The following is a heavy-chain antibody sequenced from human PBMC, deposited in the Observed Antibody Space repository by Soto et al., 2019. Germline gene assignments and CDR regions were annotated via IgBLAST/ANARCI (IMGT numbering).Heavy chain of an antibody. CDR3: AKDQVGTLADAFDI. CDR2: ISGGGGRT. V-gene: IGHV3-23*01. J-gene: IGHJ3*02. CDR1: GFSFSTYA. D-gene: IGHD1-7*01. Sequence: EVQLLGSGGGLVQPGGSLRLSCAASGFSFSTYAMTWVRQAPGKGLEWVSGISGGGGRTYYADSVKGRFTVSRDNSKNTLYLQMNSLGAEDTALYYCAKDQVGTLADAFDIWAQGTMVTVSS.